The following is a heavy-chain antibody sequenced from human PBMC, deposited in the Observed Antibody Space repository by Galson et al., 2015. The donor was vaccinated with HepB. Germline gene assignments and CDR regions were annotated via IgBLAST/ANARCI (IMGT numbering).Heavy chain of an antibody. CDR1: GFTFSSYA. D-gene: IGHD3-16*01. V-gene: IGHV3-30-3*01. Sequence: SLRLSCAASGFTFSSYAMHWVRQAPGKGLEWVAVISYDGNNKYYADSVKGRFTISRDNSKNTLYLQMNSLRAEDTAVYYCARGMGAFDYWGQGTLVTVSS. CDR2: ISYDGNNK. CDR3: ARGMGAFDY. J-gene: IGHJ4*02.